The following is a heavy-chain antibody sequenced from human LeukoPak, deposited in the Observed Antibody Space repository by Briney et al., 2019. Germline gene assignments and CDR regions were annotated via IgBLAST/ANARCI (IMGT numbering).Heavy chain of an antibody. CDR3: ARDSFPVYSSSSRWFNP. Sequence: SVKVSCKASGGTFSSYAISWVRQAPGQGLEWMGGIIPIFGTANYAQKFQGRVTITTDESTSTAYMELSSLRSEDTAVYYCARDSFPVYSSSSRWFNPWGQGTLVTVSS. V-gene: IGHV1-69*05. CDR2: IIPIFGTA. D-gene: IGHD6-6*01. J-gene: IGHJ5*02. CDR1: GGTFSSYA.